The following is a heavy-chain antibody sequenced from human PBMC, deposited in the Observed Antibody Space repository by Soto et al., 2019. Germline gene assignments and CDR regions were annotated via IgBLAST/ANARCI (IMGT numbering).Heavy chain of an antibody. D-gene: IGHD6-19*01. CDR2: ISGDGRSV. J-gene: IGHJ4*02. CDR1: GFTISNYW. Sequence: EVQLVESRGDLVQPGGSLRLSCAASGFTISNYWMHWVRQVPGKGLLWVSRISGDGRSVNYADSVKGRFTISRDNAKNTLYLQMDSLRAEDTAVFYCVKGGSSGWYGDYWGQGTLVTVSS. V-gene: IGHV3-74*01. CDR3: VKGGSSGWYGDY.